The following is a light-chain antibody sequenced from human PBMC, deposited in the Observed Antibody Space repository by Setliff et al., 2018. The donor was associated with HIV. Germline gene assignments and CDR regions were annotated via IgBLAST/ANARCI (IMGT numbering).Light chain of an antibody. CDR1: SSDVGGYTY. CDR2: EVS. J-gene: IGLJ1*01. CDR3: SSYTSSSTLV. V-gene: IGLV2-14*01. Sequence: QSVLTQPASVSGSPGQSVTISCTGTSSDVGGYTYVSWYQQYPGKVPKLMIYEVSNRPSGVSTRFSGSKSANMASLTISGLQAEDEADYYCSSYTSSSTLVFGTGTKVTVL.